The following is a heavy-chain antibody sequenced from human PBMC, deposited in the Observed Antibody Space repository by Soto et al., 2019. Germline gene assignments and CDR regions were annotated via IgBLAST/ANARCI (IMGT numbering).Heavy chain of an antibody. D-gene: IGHD5-18*01. J-gene: IGHJ6*02. Sequence: QMQLVESGGGVVQPGRSLRLSCAASGFTFSSHGIHWVRQAPGKWLELMALISYDGSKEDYGDSVKGRFTVSRDKFKNSLALQLKRIRVEQTAAYYCAKDQGGRSYGHIGIDVWAQETTVTVSS. V-gene: IGHV3-30*18. CDR3: AKDQGGRSYGHIGIDV. CDR2: ISYDGSKE. CDR1: GFTFSSHG.